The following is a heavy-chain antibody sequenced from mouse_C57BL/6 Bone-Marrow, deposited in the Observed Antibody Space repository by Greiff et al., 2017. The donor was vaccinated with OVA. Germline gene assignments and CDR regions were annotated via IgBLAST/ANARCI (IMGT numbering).Heavy chain of an antibody. J-gene: IGHJ3*01. CDR1: GFTFTSYW. Sequence: QVQLQQPGAELVKPGASVKFSCKASGFTFTSYWIQWVKQRPGKGLEWIGEIAPADGYNNYNHKFKGKATVTVDTTASTANMQLSSQTSEDSAVYCSAGCDIDYWGQGTLVTVSS. D-gene: IGHD3-3*01. CDR3: AGCDIDY. V-gene: IGHV1-50*01. CDR2: IAPADGYN.